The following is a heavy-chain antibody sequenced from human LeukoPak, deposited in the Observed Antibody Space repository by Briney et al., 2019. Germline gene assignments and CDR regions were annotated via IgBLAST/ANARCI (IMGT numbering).Heavy chain of an antibody. CDR1: GGSISSGSYY. CDR2: MYYRGST. J-gene: IGHJ6*03. CDR3: ARDRSYYMDV. Sequence: SETLSLTCTVSGGSISSGSYYWGWIRQPPGKGLEGFVSMYYRGSTKYNPSLKSRVPISEDTSKNQFSLKLSSVTAADTAVYYCARDRSYYMDVWGKGTTVTISS. V-gene: IGHV4-61*01.